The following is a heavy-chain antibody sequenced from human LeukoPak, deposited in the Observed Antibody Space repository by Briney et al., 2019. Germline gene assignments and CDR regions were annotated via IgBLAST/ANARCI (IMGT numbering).Heavy chain of an antibody. J-gene: IGHJ4*02. Sequence: PGGSLRLSCAASGFTFSSYAMSWVRQAPGKGLEWVSAISGSGGSTYYADSVKGRFTISRDNSKNTLYLQMNSLRAEDTAVYYCAKLGGSGSFHPHRDYWGQGTLVTVSS. CDR1: GFTFSSYA. CDR3: AKLGGSGSFHPHRDY. V-gene: IGHV3-23*01. D-gene: IGHD3-10*01. CDR2: ISGSGGST.